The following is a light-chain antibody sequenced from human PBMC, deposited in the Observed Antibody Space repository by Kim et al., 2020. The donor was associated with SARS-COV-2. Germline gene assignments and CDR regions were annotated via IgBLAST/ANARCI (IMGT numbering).Light chain of an antibody. V-gene: IGLV3-19*01. CDR1: SLRSYY. J-gene: IGLJ2*01. Sequence: LGQTVRITCRGDSLRSYYAAWYQQRPGQAPVLVIYDKNNRPSGIPDRFSGSSSGDTASLTITGAQAEDEADYYCYSRDSTGNHRVFGGGTKVTVL. CDR2: DKN. CDR3: YSRDSTGNHRV.